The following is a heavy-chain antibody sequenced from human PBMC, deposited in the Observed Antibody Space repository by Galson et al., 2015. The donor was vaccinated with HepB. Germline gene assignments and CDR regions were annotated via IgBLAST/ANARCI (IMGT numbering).Heavy chain of an antibody. D-gene: IGHD3-16*01. Sequence: ADSAKGRFTISRDNAKDSLYLQMNSLRAEDTAVYYCAKLLTPFGDMENNYHYDMDVWGHGTMVTVSS. CDR3: AKLLTPFGDMENNYHYDMDV. J-gene: IGHJ6*02. V-gene: IGHV3-11*06.